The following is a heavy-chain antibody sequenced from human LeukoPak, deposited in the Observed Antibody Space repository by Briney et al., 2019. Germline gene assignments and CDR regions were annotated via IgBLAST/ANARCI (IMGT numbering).Heavy chain of an antibody. J-gene: IGHJ6*03. CDR2: ISWDGGST. Sequence: GGSLRLSCAASGFTFDDYTMHWVRQAPGKGLEWVSLISWDGGSTYYADSVKGRFTISRDNAKNSLYLQMNSLRAEDTAVYYCARDYGYLNYYYYYMDVWGKGTTVTVSS. V-gene: IGHV3-43*01. D-gene: IGHD5-18*01. CDR1: GFTFDDYT. CDR3: ARDYGYLNYYYYYMDV.